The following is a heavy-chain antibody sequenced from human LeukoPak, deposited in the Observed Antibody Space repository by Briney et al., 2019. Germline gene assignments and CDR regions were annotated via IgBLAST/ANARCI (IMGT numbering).Heavy chain of an antibody. CDR1: GFTLSNYA. CDR3: ARQNTPHGNFDY. D-gene: IGHD5-24*01. V-gene: IGHV3-13*01. J-gene: IGHJ4*02. CDR2: LGTAGDT. Sequence: GGSLRLSCAASGFTLSNYAMHWVRQPAGEGLEWVSALGTAGDTFYPGSVKGRFTISRDNAKKSLFLQMNSLRAEDTAVYYCARQNTPHGNFDYWGQGTLVAVSS.